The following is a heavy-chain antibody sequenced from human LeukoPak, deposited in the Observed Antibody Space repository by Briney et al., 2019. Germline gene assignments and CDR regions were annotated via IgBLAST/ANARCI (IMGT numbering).Heavy chain of an antibody. CDR1: GFTFSSYS. V-gene: IGHV3-21*01. CDR3: VLWFGELWTLGAFDI. Sequence: GGSLRLSCAASGFTFSSYSMNWVRQAPGKGLEWVSSISRSSSYIYYADSVKGRFTISRDNAKNSLYLQMNSLRAEDTAVYYCVLWFGELWTLGAFDIWGQGTMVTASS. J-gene: IGHJ3*02. D-gene: IGHD3-10*01. CDR2: ISRSSSYI.